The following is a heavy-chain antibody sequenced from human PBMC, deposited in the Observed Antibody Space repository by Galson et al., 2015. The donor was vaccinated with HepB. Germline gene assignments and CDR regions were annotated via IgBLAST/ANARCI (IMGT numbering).Heavy chain of an antibody. Sequence: SCKASGYTFTSYYMHWVRQAPGQGLEWMGIINPSGGSTSYAQKFQGRVTMTRDTSTSTVYMELSSLRSEDTAVYYCAISYDSSGYYYYYYGMDVWGQGTTVTVSS. CDR1: GYTFTSYY. CDR3: AISYDSSGYYYYYYGMDV. J-gene: IGHJ6*02. V-gene: IGHV1-46*03. D-gene: IGHD3-22*01. CDR2: INPSGGST.